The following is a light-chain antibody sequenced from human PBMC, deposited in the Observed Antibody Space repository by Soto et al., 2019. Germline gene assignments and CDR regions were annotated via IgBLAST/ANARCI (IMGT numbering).Light chain of an antibody. CDR1: NIGSES. CDR3: QVWYSSTDLYV. CDR2: DDS. Sequence: SYERTQPPSVSVAPGQTARITCGGNNIGSESVHWYQQRPGQAPVLVVYDDSDRPSGIPERFSGSNSANTAPLTISRVEAGDEADYYCQVWYSSTDLYVFGSGTKVTVL. V-gene: IGLV3-21*02. J-gene: IGLJ1*01.